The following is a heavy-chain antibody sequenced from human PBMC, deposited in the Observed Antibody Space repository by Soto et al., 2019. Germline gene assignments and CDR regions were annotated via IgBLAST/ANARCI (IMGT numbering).Heavy chain of an antibody. CDR2: TNTGGTT. CDR3: AKGDGFILAV. Sequence: EVQVLATGGGLIQPGGSLRLSCAASGFTVNSNYMSWVRQAPGEGLQWVSITNTGGTTYYADSVKGRFTVSRDKSKNTLYLQMNSRRAEDTAVYYCAKGDGFILAVWGQGTTVSVSS. CDR1: GFTVNSNY. J-gene: IGHJ6*02. D-gene: IGHD1-26*01. V-gene: IGHV3-53*02.